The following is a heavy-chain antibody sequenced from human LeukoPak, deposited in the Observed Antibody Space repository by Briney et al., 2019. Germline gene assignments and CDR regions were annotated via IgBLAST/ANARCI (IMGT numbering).Heavy chain of an antibody. CDR1: GYTFTGYY. V-gene: IGHV1-2*02. D-gene: IGHD3-9*01. CDR2: INSDSGFT. Sequence: ASVKVSCKASGYTFTGYYMNWVRQAPGQGLEWVGWINSDSGFTKYAQKFQGRVTMTRDTSITTVYMDLTRLTSDDTAVYYCARNFDMKGFDPWGQGTLVTVSS. J-gene: IGHJ5*02. CDR3: ARNFDMKGFDP.